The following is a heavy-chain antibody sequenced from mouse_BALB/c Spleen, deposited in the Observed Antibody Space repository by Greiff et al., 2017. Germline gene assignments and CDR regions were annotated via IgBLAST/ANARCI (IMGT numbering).Heavy chain of an antibody. CDR2: ISYSGST. CDR3: AREGGWYFDV. Sequence: EVMLVESGPGLVKPSQSLSLTCTVTGYSITSDYAWNWIRQFPGNKLEWMGYISYSGSTSYNPSLKSRISITRDTSKNQFFLQLNSVTTEDTATYYCAREGGWYFDVWGAGTTVTVSS. J-gene: IGHJ1*01. CDR1: GYSITSDYA. V-gene: IGHV3-2*02.